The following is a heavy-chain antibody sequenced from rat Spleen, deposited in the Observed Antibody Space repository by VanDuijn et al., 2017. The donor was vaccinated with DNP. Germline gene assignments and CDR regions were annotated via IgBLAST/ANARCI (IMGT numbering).Heavy chain of an antibody. CDR3: ARHRTIMPYYYAMDA. Sequence: EVQLVESGGGLVQPGRSLQLSCAASGFTFSNYGMHWIRQAPTKGLEWVASMSPSGGTPYYRDSVKGRFTITRDNAQNTLYLQMDSLRSEDTATYYCARHRTIMPYYYAMDAWGQGASVTVSS. CDR1: GFTFSNYG. CDR2: MSPSGGTP. D-gene: IGHD1-12*01. J-gene: IGHJ4*01. V-gene: IGHV5-19*01.